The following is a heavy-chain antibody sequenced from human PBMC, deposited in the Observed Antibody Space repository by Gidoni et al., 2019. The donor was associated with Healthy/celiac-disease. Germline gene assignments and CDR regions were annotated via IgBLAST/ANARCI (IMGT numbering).Heavy chain of an antibody. CDR3: AKGVFGVDDY. CDR1: GFTFSSYG. CDR2: ISYDGSNK. J-gene: IGHJ4*02. V-gene: IGHV3-30*18. Sequence: QVQLVESGGGVVQPGRSLRLSCAASGFTFSSYGMHWVRQAPGKGLEWVAVISYDGSNKYYADSVKGRFTISRDNSKNTLYLQMNSLRAEDTAVYYCAKGVFGVDDYWGQGTLVTVSS. D-gene: IGHD3-3*01.